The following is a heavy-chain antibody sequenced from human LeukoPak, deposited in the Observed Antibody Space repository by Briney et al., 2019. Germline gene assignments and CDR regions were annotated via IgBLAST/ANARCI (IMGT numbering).Heavy chain of an antibody. CDR3: ARDRYRRSYCFDY. CDR2: TXYXXKWYN. J-gene: IGHJ4*02. Sequence: SQTLSLTXXXXGDSVXXXXXXXXXXRXSXXXXXXXXXXTXYXXKWYNXXAXXXXXXXTINPDTSKNQFSLQLNSVTPEDTAVYYCARDRYRRSYCFDYWGQGTLVTVSS. CDR1: GDSVXXXXXX. V-gene: IGHV6-1*01. D-gene: IGHD3-10*01.